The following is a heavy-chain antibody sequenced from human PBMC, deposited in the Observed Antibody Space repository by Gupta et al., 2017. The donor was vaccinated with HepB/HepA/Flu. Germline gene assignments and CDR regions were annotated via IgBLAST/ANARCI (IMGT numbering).Heavy chain of an antibody. CDR3: ARDGSNDSSGPDAFDI. D-gene: IGHD3-22*01. CDR2: IKQDGSEK. J-gene: IGHJ3*02. Sequence: EVQLVESGGGLVQPGGSLRLSCAASGFTFSSYWMSWVRQAPGKGLEWVANIKQDGSEKYYVDSVKGRFTISRDNAKNSLYLQMNSLRAEDTAVYYCARDGSNDSSGPDAFDIWGQGTMVTVSS. CDR1: GFTFSSYW. V-gene: IGHV3-7*01.